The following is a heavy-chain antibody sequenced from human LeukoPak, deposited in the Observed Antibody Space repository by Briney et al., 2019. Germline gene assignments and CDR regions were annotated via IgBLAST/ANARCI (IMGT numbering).Heavy chain of an antibody. V-gene: IGHV3-33*08. CDR2: MSYDGGNE. J-gene: IGHJ4*02. CDR1: GFTFGHFG. Sequence: GRSLRLSCAASGFTFGHFGMHWVRQAPGKGLEWVAFMSYDGGNEYYADYVKGRFTISRDNSKNTLYLQMNSLRAEDTAVYYCARHALDGYNPPYYFDYWGQGTLVTVSS. CDR3: ARHALDGYNPPYYFDY. D-gene: IGHD5-24*01.